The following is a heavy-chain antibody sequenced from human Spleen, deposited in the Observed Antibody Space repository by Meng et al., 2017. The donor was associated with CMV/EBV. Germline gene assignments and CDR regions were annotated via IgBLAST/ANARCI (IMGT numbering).Heavy chain of an antibody. J-gene: IGHJ4*02. CDR3: ARVYGGYAEVDY. CDR2: ISSSSSYI. D-gene: IGHD5-12*01. CDR1: GFSFSLYS. Sequence: SGGASGFSFSLYSMTWVRQTPGKGLEWVSSISSSSSYIYYADSVKGRFTISRDNAKNSLYLQMNSLRAEDTAVYYCARVYGGYAEVDYWGQGTLVTVSS. V-gene: IGHV3-21*01.